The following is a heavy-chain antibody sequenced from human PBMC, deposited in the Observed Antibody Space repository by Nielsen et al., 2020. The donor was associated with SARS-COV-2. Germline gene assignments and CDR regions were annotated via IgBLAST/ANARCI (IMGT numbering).Heavy chain of an antibody. J-gene: IGHJ6*02. CDR3: ASEGVGYCSSTSCHRYYYGMDV. V-gene: IGHV3-7*03. CDR2: IKQDGSEK. D-gene: IGHD2-2*01. Sequence: GGSLRLSCAASGFTFSSYWMSWVRHAPGKGLEWVANIKQDGSEKYYVDSVKGRFTIPRDNAKNSLYLQMNSLRAEDTAVYYCASEGVGYCSSTSCHRYYYGMDVWGQGTTVTVSS. CDR1: GFTFSSYW.